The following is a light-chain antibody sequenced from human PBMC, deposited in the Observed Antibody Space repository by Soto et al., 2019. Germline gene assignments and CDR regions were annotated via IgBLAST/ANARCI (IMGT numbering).Light chain of an antibody. CDR3: QTWGTGIVV. CDR1: SEHSSYA. CDR2: LNSDGSH. J-gene: IGLJ2*01. V-gene: IGLV4-69*01. Sequence: QLVLTQSPSASASLGASVKFTCTLSSEHSSYAIAWHQQQPEKGPRYLMKLNSDGSHNKGDGIPDRFSGSSSRAERYLTISSLQSEDEADYYCQTWGTGIVVFGGGTKLTVL.